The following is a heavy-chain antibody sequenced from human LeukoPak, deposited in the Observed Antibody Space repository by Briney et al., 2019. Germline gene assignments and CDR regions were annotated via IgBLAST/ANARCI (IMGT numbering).Heavy chain of an antibody. J-gene: IGHJ4*02. CDR2: ISPYNGNT. CDR1: GYTLTSYG. V-gene: IGHV1-18*01. CDR3: ARDRQCGY. D-gene: IGHD2-21*01. Sequence: VASVKVSCKASGYTLTSYGISWVRQAPGQGLEWMGWISPYNGNTNYAPKLQGRVTMTTDTATSTAYMELTSLTSDDTAVYYCARDRQCGYWGQETLVTVSS.